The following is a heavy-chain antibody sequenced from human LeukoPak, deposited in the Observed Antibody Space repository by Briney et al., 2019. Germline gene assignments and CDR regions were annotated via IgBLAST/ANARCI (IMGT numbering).Heavy chain of an antibody. Sequence: SVKVSCKASGGTFSSYAISWVRQAPGQGLEWMGGIIPIFGTANYAQKFQGRVTITADESTSTAYMELSRLRSDDTAVYYCARASLRITMVRGVIFGYWGQGTLVTVSS. J-gene: IGHJ4*02. CDR1: GGTFSSYA. CDR2: IIPIFGTA. D-gene: IGHD3-10*01. CDR3: ARASLRITMVRGVIFGY. V-gene: IGHV1-69*01.